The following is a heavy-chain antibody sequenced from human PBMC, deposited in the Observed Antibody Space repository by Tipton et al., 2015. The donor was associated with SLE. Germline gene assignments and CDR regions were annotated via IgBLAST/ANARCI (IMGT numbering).Heavy chain of an antibody. V-gene: IGHV3-53*04. D-gene: IGHD3-10*01. Sequence: QLVQSGGGLVQPGGSLRLPCAASGVTVSNNYMSWVRQAPGKGRGWVSLIYGGVNTYYPESVKGRFTISRDVSKNMLYLQMNSLGAEDTDVYYCAREVLWFRGYGMDVSGQGTTVTVSS. J-gene: IGHJ6*02. CDR3: AREVLWFRGYGMDV. CDR2: IYGGVNT. CDR1: GVTVSNNY.